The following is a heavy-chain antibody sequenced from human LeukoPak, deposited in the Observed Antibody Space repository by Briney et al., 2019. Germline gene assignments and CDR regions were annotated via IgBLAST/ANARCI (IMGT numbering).Heavy chain of an antibody. V-gene: IGHV1-46*01. CDR1: EYIFTTDY. J-gene: IGHJ4*02. CDR2: INPSGDST. Sequence: ASVKVSCKASEYIFTTDYIHWVRQAPGQGLEWMGTINPSGDSTTYAQNFQGRVTMSRDTSTSTVYMELSSLTSEDTAVYYCARDFLTGAGTFDYWGQGTLVTVSS. CDR3: ARDFLTGAGTFDY. D-gene: IGHD3-9*01.